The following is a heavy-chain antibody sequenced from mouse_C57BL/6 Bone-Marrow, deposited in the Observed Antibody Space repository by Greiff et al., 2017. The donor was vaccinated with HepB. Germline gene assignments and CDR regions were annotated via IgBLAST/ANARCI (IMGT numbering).Heavy chain of an antibody. CDR3: ARHEEEGYGNPYYYAMDY. V-gene: IGHV1-62-2*01. CDR1: GYTFTEYT. Sequence: VQLKQSGAELVKPGASVKLSCKASGYTFTEYTIHWVKQRSGQGLEWIGWFYPGSGSIKYNEKFKDKATLTADKSSSTVYMELSRLTSEDSAVYFCARHEEEGYGNPYYYAMDYWGQGTSVTVSS. J-gene: IGHJ4*01. CDR2: FYPGSGSI. D-gene: IGHD2-1*01.